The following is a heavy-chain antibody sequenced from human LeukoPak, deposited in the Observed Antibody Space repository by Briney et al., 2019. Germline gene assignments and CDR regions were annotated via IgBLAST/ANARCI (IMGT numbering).Heavy chain of an antibody. CDR3: ARALIPNYGDFLRFDP. CDR2: INHSGST. J-gene: IGHJ5*02. D-gene: IGHD4-17*01. CDR1: GGSFSGYY. Sequence: SETLSPTCAVYGGSFSGYYWSWIRQPPGKGLEWIGEINHSGSTNYNPSLKSRVTISVDTSKNQFSLKLSSVTAADTAVYYCARALIPNYGDFLRFDPWGQGTLVTVSS. V-gene: IGHV4-34*01.